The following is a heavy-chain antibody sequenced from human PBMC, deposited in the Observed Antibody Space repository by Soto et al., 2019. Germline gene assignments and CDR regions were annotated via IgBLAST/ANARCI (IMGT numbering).Heavy chain of an antibody. CDR2: IYYRGNA. D-gene: IGHD3-9*01. J-gene: IGHJ4*02. CDR3: ARLEGLATTSYYFDF. Sequence: QLQLQESGPGLVKPSETLSLTCSVSDDSINSDKYYWGWIRQPPGKALEWIGSIYYRGNAYYNPSLKTRSTISLAKSRSLFSLKLNSVTAADSAVYFCARLEGLATTSYYFDFWGPGALVTVSS. V-gene: IGHV4-39*01. CDR1: DDSINSDKYY.